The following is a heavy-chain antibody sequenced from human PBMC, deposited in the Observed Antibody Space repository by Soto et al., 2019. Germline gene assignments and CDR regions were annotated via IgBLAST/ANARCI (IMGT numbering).Heavy chain of an antibody. CDR2: IIPIFGTA. D-gene: IGHD2-2*01. V-gene: IGHV1-69*13. J-gene: IGHJ5*02. CDR3: ATAIIGGYCSSTSCYWDWFDP. Sequence: ASVKVSYKASGGTFSSYAISWVRQAPGQGLEWMGGIIPIFGTANYAQKFQGRVTITADESTSTAYMELSSLRSEDTAVYYCATAIIGGYCSSTSCYWDWFDPWGQGTLVTVSS. CDR1: GGTFSSYA.